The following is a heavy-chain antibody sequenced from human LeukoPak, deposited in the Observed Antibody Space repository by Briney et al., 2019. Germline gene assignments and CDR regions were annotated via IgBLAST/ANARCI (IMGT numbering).Heavy chain of an antibody. D-gene: IGHD3-22*01. J-gene: IGHJ4*02. CDR3: AGLVGRYSSGLYYYYFDY. V-gene: IGHV4-4*02. CDR1: GDSINSLDL. CDR2: MYLSGTT. Sequence: SETLSLTCTVSGDSINSLDLWSWVRPPPGKGLEWIGEMYLSGTTHSNPSVKSRVTISIDKSKNQFFLNLSSVTAADTAVYYCAGLVGRYSSGLYYYYFDYWGQGTLVTVSS.